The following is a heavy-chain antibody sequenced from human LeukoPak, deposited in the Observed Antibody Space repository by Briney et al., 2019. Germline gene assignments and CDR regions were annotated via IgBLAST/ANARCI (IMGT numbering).Heavy chain of an antibody. Sequence: ASVKVSCKASGYTFTAYYIHWVRQAPGQGLEWMGWINPNTGGTTYAQKFQGRVTMTRDTSISTAYMDLSRLRSDDTAVYYCVRDNSGADFWGQGTLVTVSS. CDR3: VRDNSGADF. J-gene: IGHJ4*02. CDR2: INPNTGGT. V-gene: IGHV1-2*02. CDR1: GYTFTAYY. D-gene: IGHD6-19*01.